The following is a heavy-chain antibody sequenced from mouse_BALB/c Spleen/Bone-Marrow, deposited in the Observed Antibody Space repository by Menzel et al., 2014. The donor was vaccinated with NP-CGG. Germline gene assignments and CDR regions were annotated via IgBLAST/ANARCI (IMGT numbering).Heavy chain of an antibody. CDR1: GYAFTSYW. J-gene: IGHJ3*01. CDR3: ARWGQLGLRKALFAY. D-gene: IGHD3-1*01. Sequence: VKLPESGAGLAKPGASVKMSCKASGYAFTSYWMHWVKQRPGQGLEWIGYINPSTGYTEYNQTFKDKVTLSADKSSNTAYRKLSRQTSEDSAGYYGARWGQLGLRKALFAYWGQGTLVTVSA. V-gene: IGHV1-7*01. CDR2: INPSTGYT.